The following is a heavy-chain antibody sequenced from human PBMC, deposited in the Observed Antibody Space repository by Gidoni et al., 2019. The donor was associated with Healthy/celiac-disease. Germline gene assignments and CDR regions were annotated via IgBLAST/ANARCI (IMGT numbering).Heavy chain of an antibody. Sequence: EVQLVESGGGLVKPGGSLRLPCAASAFTFSNAWLRCVRPAPGKGLEWVGRIKRKTDGGTTDYAAPVKGRFTISRDDSKNTLYLQMNSLKTEDTAVYYCTTDSKPGYDFWSGPYNWFDPWGQGTLVTVSS. CDR2: IKRKTDGGTT. V-gene: IGHV3-15*01. D-gene: IGHD3-3*01. CDR1: AFTFSNAW. J-gene: IGHJ5*02. CDR3: TTDSKPGYDFWSGPYNWFDP.